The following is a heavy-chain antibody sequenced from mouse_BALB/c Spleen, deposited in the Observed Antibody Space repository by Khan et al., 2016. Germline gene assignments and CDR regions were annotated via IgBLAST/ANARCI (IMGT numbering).Heavy chain of an antibody. V-gene: IGHV4-1*02. CDR3: ARAGYYGDLVY. D-gene: IGHD1-1*01. CDR1: GIDFRGYW. Sequence: EVKLLESGGGLVQPGGSLKLSCAASGIDFRGYWMSWVRQAPGKGLEWIGEINPDSRTINYSPSLKDKFTISRDNANSTLYLQISKVRSEDPVRYDCARAGYYGDLVYWGQGTLVSISA. CDR2: INPDSRTI. J-gene: IGHJ3*01.